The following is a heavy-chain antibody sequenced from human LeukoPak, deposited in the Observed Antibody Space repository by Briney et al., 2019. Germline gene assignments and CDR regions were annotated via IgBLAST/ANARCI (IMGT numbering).Heavy chain of an antibody. J-gene: IGHJ4*02. V-gene: IGHV3-23*01. CDR3: AKDPSYYDSSGRNYFDY. CDR2: ISGRGGST. CDR1: GFTFSSYG. Sequence: PGGTLRLSCAASGFTFSSYGMSWVRQAPGKGLEGVSAISGRGGSTYYADAVRGRFTISRDNSKNTLYRQMNRPRAEDTAVYYCAKDPSYYDSSGRNYFDYWGQGTLVTVSS. D-gene: IGHD3-22*01.